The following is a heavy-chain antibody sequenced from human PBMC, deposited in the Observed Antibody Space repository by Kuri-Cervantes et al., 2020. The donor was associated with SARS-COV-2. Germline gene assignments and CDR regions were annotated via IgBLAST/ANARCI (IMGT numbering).Heavy chain of an antibody. D-gene: IGHD5-18*01. V-gene: IGHV3-30*18. J-gene: IGHJ4*02. CDR3: AKDQGDSYGISYFDY. CDR2: ISYDGSNK. CDR1: GYTFTSYY. Sequence: SCKASGYTFTSYYMHWVRQAPGKGLEWVAVISYDGSNKYYADSVKGRFTISRDNSKNTLYLQMNSLRAEDTAVYYCAKDQGDSYGISYFDYWGQGTLVTVSS.